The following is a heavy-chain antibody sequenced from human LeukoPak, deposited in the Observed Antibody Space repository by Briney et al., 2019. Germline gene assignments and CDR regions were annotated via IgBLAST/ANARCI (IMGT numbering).Heavy chain of an antibody. Sequence: QPGGSLSLSCAASGFTFSSFGMSWVRQPPGKGLEWVSTLSGSGALTYYADSVKGRFTISRDNSKNTLYLQMNSLRAEDTAVYYCATEVVVTAMVAFDYWGQGTLVTVSS. CDR3: ATEVVVTAMVAFDY. V-gene: IGHV3-23*01. D-gene: IGHD2-21*02. J-gene: IGHJ4*02. CDR2: LSGSGALT. CDR1: GFTFSSFG.